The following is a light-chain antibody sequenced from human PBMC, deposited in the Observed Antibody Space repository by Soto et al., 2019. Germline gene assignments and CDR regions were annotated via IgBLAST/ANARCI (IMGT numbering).Light chain of an antibody. CDR3: HQYNGWPRT. Sequence: VMSQSPGAVSVSQGEGVTLSCMASQSVGNSLAWYQQKPGQAPRLLIFGASTRVTGIPARFSGSGSGTEFTLTITSLQSEDFAVYYCHQYNGWPRTFGQGTKV. CDR2: GAS. V-gene: IGKV3-15*01. CDR1: QSVGNS. J-gene: IGKJ1*01.